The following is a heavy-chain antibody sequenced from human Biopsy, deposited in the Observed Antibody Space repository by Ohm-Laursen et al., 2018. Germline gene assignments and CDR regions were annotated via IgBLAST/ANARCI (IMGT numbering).Heavy chain of an antibody. Sequence: SETLSLTCAISGDSVSSNRAAWNWIRQSPSGGLEWLGRTFYRAKWYTDFAVSVKSRITLTPDPSTNQFSLQLNSVTPDDTAVYYCARSGSDSLNYYLDFWGQGTLVTVSS. D-gene: IGHD2-21*02. CDR2: TFYRAKWYT. V-gene: IGHV6-1*01. CDR3: ARSGSDSLNYYLDF. J-gene: IGHJ4*02. CDR1: GDSVSSNRAA.